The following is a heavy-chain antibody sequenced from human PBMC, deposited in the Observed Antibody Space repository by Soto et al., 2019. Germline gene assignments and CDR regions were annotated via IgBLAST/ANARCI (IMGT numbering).Heavy chain of an antibody. Sequence: GGSLRLSCAASGFTFSSYGMHWVRQAPGKGLEWVAVISYDGSNKYYADSVKGRFTISRDNSKNTLYLQMNSLRAEDTAVYYCAKGIKTTRGRYYFDYWGQGTLVTVSS. CDR3: AKGIKTTRGRYYFDY. CDR2: ISYDGSNK. J-gene: IGHJ4*02. CDR1: GFTFSSYG. V-gene: IGHV3-30*18. D-gene: IGHD1-7*01.